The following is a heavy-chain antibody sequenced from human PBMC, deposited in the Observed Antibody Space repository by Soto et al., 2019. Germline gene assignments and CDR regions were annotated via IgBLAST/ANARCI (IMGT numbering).Heavy chain of an antibody. D-gene: IGHD2-15*01. Sequence: QVQLQESGPGLVKPSQTLSLTCTVSGGSISRGDYYWSWIRQPPGKGLEWVGYIYYSGSTYYNPPRKSRVTISVDTSTNQFSLKLSSTTDAATAMYYCASRGTTTYGSGGSCYARGFDCWGQVTLVT. CDR3: ASRGTTTYGSGGSCYARGFDC. V-gene: IGHV4-30-4*01. CDR2: IYYSGST. J-gene: IGHJ4*02. CDR1: GGSISRGDYY.